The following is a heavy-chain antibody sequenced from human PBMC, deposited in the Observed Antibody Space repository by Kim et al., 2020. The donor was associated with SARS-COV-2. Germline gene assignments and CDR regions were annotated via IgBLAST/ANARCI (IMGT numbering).Heavy chain of an antibody. D-gene: IGHD3-3*01. CDR1: GFTFSSYA. CDR2: ITYDGSNK. Sequence: GGSLRLSCAASGFTFSSYAMHWVRQAPGKGLEWVAVITYDGSNKYYVDSVKGRFTISRDNSKNTLYLQMNSLRAEDTAVYYCARDHQPQNYDFWSGYYGTGYYYYGMDVWGQGTTVTVSS. V-gene: IGHV3-30*04. CDR3: ARDHQPQNYDFWSGYYGTGYYYYGMDV. J-gene: IGHJ6*02.